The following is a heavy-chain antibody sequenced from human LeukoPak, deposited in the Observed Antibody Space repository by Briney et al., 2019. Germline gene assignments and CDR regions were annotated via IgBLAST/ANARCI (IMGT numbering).Heavy chain of an antibody. V-gene: IGHV3-23*01. Sequence: GGSLRLSCAASGFTFSSYAMSWVRQAPGKGLEWVSAFSGSGGSTYYADSVKGRFTISRDNSKNTLYLQMNSLRAEDTAVYYCAKDHAYYDSSGYYQDFDYWGQGTLVTVSS. J-gene: IGHJ4*02. CDR1: GFTFSSYA. CDR3: AKDHAYYDSSGYYQDFDY. CDR2: FSGSGGST. D-gene: IGHD3-22*01.